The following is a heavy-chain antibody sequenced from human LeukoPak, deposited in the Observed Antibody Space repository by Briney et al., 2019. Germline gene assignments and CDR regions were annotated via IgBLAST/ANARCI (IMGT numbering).Heavy chain of an antibody. D-gene: IGHD3-22*01. Sequence: AASVKVSCKASGYTFTSYGISWVRQAPGQGLEWMGWISAYSGNTNYAQKLQGRVTMTTDTSTSTAYMELRSLRSDDTAVYYCAREGSYYDSSGYYLVTRFDYWGQGTLVTVSS. CDR1: GYTFTSYG. CDR2: ISAYSGNT. J-gene: IGHJ4*02. V-gene: IGHV1-18*01. CDR3: AREGSYYDSSGYYLVTRFDY.